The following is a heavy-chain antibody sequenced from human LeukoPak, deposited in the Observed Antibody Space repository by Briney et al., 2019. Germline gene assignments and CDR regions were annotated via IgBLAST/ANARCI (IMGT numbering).Heavy chain of an antibody. CDR1: GGSFSGYY. CDR2: INHSGST. V-gene: IGHV4-34*01. Sequence: KPSETLSLTCAVYGGSFSGYYWSWIRQPPGKGLEWTGEINHSGSTNYNPSLKSRVTISVDTSKNQFSLKLSSVTAADTAVYYCARGARIAVAGTDYWGQGTLVTVSS. D-gene: IGHD6-19*01. J-gene: IGHJ4*02. CDR3: ARGARIAVAGTDY.